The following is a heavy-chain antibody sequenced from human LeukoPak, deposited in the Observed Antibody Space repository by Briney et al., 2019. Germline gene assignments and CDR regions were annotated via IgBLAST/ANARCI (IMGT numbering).Heavy chain of an antibody. D-gene: IGHD3-9*01. CDR1: GGSISSGSYY. CDR3: ARVPNYDILTGYLVYYYMDV. Sequence: PSETLSLTCTVSGGSISSGSYYWSWIRQPAGKGLEWIGRIYTSGSTNYNPSLKSRVTISVDTSKNQFSLKLSSVTAADTAVYYCARVPNYDILTGYLVYYYMDVWGKGTTVTVSS. V-gene: IGHV4-61*02. J-gene: IGHJ6*03. CDR2: IYTSGST.